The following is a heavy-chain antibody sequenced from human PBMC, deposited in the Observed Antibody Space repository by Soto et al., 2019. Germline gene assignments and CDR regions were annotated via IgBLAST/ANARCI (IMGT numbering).Heavy chain of an antibody. CDR1: GFTFSSYW. CDR2: IKQDGSEK. V-gene: IGHV3-7*03. D-gene: IGHD5-12*01. J-gene: IGHJ6*02. Sequence: PGGSLRLSCAASGFTFSSYWMSWVRQAPGKGLEWVANIKQDGSEKYYVDSVKGRFTISRDNAKNSLYLQMNSLRAEDTAVYYCARETSGYDDWSGMDVWGQGSTVTVSS. CDR3: ARETSGYDDWSGMDV.